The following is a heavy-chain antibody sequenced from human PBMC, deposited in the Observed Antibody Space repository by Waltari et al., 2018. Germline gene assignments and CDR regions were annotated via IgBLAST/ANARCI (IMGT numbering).Heavy chain of an antibody. CDR1: GGSFSGYY. CDR3: ARVPGIASSTSWYYYYYMDV. V-gene: IGHV4-34*01. D-gene: IGHD2-2*01. CDR2: INHSGST. Sequence: QVQLQQWGAGLLKPSETLSLTCAVYGGSFSGYYWSWIRQPPGKGLEWIGEINHSGSTIYNPSLKSRVTISVDTSKNQFSLKLSSVTAADTAVYYCARVPGIASSTSWYYYYYMDVWGKGTTVTISS. J-gene: IGHJ6*03.